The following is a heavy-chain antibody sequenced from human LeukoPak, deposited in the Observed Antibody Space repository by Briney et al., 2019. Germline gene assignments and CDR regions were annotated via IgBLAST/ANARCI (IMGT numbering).Heavy chain of an antibody. CDR3: ARVNYYGSGSYWDY. J-gene: IGHJ4*02. V-gene: IGHV3-48*04. CDR2: ISSGSSTI. Sequence: PGGSLRLSCAASGFTVSSYDMNWVRQAPGKGLEWVSYISSGSSTIYYADSVKGRFTISRDNAKNSLYLQMNSLRAEDTAVYYCARVNYYGSGSYWDYWGQGTLVTVSS. CDR1: GFTVSSYD. D-gene: IGHD3-10*01.